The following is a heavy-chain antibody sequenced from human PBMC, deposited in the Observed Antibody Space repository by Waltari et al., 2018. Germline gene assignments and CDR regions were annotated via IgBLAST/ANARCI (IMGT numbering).Heavy chain of an antibody. CDR1: GFTFSSYA. CDR3: ARVPSNSGSYLDY. Sequence: QVQLVESGGGVVQPGRSLRLSCAASGFTFSSYAMHWVRQAPGKGLEWVAVISYDGSNKYYADSVKGRFTISRDNSKNSLYLQMNSLRAEDTAVYYCARVPSNSGSYLDYWGQGTLVTVSS. CDR2: ISYDGSNK. D-gene: IGHD1-26*01. J-gene: IGHJ4*02. V-gene: IGHV3-30-3*01.